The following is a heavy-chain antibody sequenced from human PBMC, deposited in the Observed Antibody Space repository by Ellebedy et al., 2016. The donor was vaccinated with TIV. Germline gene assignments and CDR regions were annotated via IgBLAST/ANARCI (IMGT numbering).Heavy chain of an antibody. CDR2: INAGNGNT. V-gene: IGHV1-3*01. Sequence: AASVKVSCKASGYTFTSYAMHWVRQAPGQRLEWMGWINAGNGNTKYSQKFQGRVIITRDTSASTAYMELSSLRSEDTAVYYCARNYYGSGSYWWAFDYWGQGTLVTVSS. CDR1: GYTFTSYA. J-gene: IGHJ4*02. D-gene: IGHD3-10*01. CDR3: ARNYYGSGSYWWAFDY.